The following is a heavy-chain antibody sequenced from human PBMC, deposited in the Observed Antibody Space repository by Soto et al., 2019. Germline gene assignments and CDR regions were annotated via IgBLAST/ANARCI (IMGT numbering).Heavy chain of an antibody. CDR2: ISTSGSTV. CDR1: GFTFSSFE. D-gene: IGHD2-15*01. V-gene: IGHV3-48*03. J-gene: IGHJ4*02. Sequence: LRLSCAASGFTFSSFEMNWVRQAPGKGLEWVSYISTSGSTVYYADSVKGRFTISRDNAKNSLYLQMNSLRAEDTAVYYCARASVVVVDGFDYWGQGTLVTVSS. CDR3: ARASVVVVDGFDY.